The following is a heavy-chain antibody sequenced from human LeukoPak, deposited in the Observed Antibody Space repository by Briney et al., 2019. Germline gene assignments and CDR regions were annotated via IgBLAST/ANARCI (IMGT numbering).Heavy chain of an antibody. J-gene: IGHJ4*02. Sequence: ASVKVSCKASGYTFTSYDINWVRQATGQGLVWMGWMNPNSGNTGYAQKFQGRVTMTRNTSISTAYMELSSLRSEDTAVYYCARGLITMIGMVDYWGQGTLVTVSS. CDR3: ARGLITMIGMVDY. D-gene: IGHD3-22*01. CDR1: GYTFTSYD. V-gene: IGHV1-8*01. CDR2: MNPNSGNT.